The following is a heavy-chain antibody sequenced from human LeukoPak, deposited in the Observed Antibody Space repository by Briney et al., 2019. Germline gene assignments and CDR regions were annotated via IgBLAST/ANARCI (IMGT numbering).Heavy chain of an antibody. D-gene: IGHD4-17*01. CDR1: GFTFSSYA. J-gene: IGHJ3*01. Sequence: GGSLRLSCAASGFTFSSYAMSWVRQAPGKGLEWVSSITNSGGNTFYPDSVKGRFTISRDNSKNTLYLQMNSLRAEDTAVYYCTKDPNGDYVGAFDFWDQGTLVIVSS. CDR3: TKDPNGDYVGAFDF. V-gene: IGHV3-23*01. CDR2: ITNSGGNT.